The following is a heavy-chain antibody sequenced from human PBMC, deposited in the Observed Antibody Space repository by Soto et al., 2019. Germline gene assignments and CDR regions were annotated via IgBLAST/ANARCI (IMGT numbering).Heavy chain of an antibody. J-gene: IGHJ6*02. CDR1: GYTFTSYG. Sequence: QVQLVQSGAEVKKPGASVKVSCKASGYTFTSYGISWVRQAPGQGLEWMGWISAYNGNTNYAQKLQGRVTMTTDTSTSTAYMERRSLRSDDTAVYYCARDGSGSYYKGVYYYYGMDVWGQGTTVTVSS. CDR3: ARDGSGSYYKGVYYYYGMDV. V-gene: IGHV1-18*01. D-gene: IGHD3-10*01. CDR2: ISAYNGNT.